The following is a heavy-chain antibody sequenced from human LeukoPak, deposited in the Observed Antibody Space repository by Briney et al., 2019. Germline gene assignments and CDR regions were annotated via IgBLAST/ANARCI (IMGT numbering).Heavy chain of an antibody. CDR2: ISHSGGT. D-gene: IGHD5-24*01. V-gene: IGHV4-59*01. J-gene: IGHJ1*01. Sequence: PSETLSFTCNVSGDTIKTYFWSWIRQPPGKRLEWLGYISHSGGTNYNPSLKSRVTLSMDTSKNQFSLSLTSVTAADTAVYYWSRGGWLRRAFFQDWGQGTLVTVSS. CDR1: GDTIKTYF. CDR3: SRGGWLRRAFFQD.